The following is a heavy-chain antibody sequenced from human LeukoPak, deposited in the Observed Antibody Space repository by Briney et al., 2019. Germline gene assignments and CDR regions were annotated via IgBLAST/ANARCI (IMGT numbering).Heavy chain of an antibody. D-gene: IGHD6-19*01. Sequence: PSETLSLTCAFYGGSFSGYYWSWIRQPPGKGLEWIGEINHSGSTNYNPSLKSRVTISVDTSKNQFSLKLSSVTAADTAVYYCARVREQWLVSYYYYYMDVWGKGTTVTVSS. J-gene: IGHJ6*03. CDR1: GGSFSGYY. CDR2: INHSGST. CDR3: ARVREQWLVSYYYYYMDV. V-gene: IGHV4-34*01.